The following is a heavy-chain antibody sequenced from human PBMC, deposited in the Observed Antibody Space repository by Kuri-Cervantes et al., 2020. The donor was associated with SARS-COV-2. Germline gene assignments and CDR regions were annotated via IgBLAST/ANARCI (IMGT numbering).Heavy chain of an antibody. J-gene: IGHJ3*02. V-gene: IGHV4-39*01. CDR1: GGSISSSSYY. Sequence: SETLSLTCTVSGGSISSSSYYWGWIRQPPGKGLEWIGSIYHSGSTYYNPSLKSRVTISVDTSKNQFSLKLSSVTAADTAVYYCARQRGPYYDFWSGYYFDAFGIWGQGTMVTVSS. CDR2: IYHSGST. CDR3: ARQRGPYYDFWSGYYFDAFGI. D-gene: IGHD3-3*01.